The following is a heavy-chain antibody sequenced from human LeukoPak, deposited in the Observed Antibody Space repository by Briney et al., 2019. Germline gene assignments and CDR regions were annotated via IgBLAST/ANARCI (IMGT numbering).Heavy chain of an antibody. CDR1: GFTFSSFG. V-gene: IGHV3-33*01. D-gene: IGHD5-24*01. CDR2: IWYDGSNE. Sequence: GGSLRLSCAASGFTFSSFGMHWVRQAPGKGLEWVAVIWYDGSNEYYADSVKGRFTISRDNSKNTLYLQMNGLRAEDTAVYYCARQQKRDGYNQLNWFDPWGQGTLVTVSS. CDR3: ARQQKRDGYNQLNWFDP. J-gene: IGHJ5*02.